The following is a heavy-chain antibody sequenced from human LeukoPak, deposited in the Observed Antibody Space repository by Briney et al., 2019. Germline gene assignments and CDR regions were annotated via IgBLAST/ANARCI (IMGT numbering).Heavy chain of an antibody. J-gene: IGHJ6*03. D-gene: IGHD5-18*01. Sequence: PSETLSLTCTVSGGSISSSSYYWGWIRQPPGKGLEWIGSTYYSGSTYYNPSLKSRVTISVDTSKNQFSLKLSSVTAADTAVYYCARDLKGYSYGRNYYYYYMDVWGKGTTVTISS. CDR1: GGSISSSSYY. CDR2: TYYSGST. CDR3: ARDLKGYSYGRNYYYYYMDV. V-gene: IGHV4-39*07.